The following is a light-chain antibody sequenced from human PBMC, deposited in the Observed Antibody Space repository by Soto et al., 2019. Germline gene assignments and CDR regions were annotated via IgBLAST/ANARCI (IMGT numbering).Light chain of an antibody. V-gene: IGKV3-20*01. CDR1: NTFSNSF. Sequence: EIVLTQSPGTLSLSAGERATLCCMASNTFSNSFLYWFQQIHGQAPRLLISGASMRATGIPDRFSGSGSGTDFTLTISRLEPEDFEVYYCQQCGSSSTFGQGTRLEIK. J-gene: IGKJ5*01. CDR2: GAS. CDR3: QQCGSSST.